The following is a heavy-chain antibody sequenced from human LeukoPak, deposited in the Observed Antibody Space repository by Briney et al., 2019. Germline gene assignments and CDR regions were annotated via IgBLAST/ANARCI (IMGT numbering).Heavy chain of an antibody. CDR1: GFTVSSNY. D-gene: IGHD6-13*01. J-gene: IGHJ4*02. Sequence: GGSLRLSCAASGFTVSSNYMSWVRQPPRKGLEWVSVIYSGGSTYYADSVKGRFTISRGNSKNTLYLQMNSLRAEDTAVYYCARDQIEVVGNSWYRGAGDYWGQGTLVTVSS. V-gene: IGHV3-66*01. CDR2: IYSGGST. CDR3: ARDQIEVVGNSWYRGAGDY.